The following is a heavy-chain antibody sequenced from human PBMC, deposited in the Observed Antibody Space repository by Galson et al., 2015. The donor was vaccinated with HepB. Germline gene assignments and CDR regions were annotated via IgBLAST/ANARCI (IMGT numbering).Heavy chain of an antibody. Sequence: SLRLSCATSGFTFSSYAMNWVRQAPGKGLEWVSVISGSGTSTYYADSVKGRFSISRDTSKNTLYLQMNSLRVEDTAIYYCAKDRDLVAATRPYFDHWGQGTLVTVSS. J-gene: IGHJ4*02. D-gene: IGHD5-12*01. CDR1: GFTFSSYA. CDR2: ISGSGTST. CDR3: AKDRDLVAATRPYFDH. V-gene: IGHV3-23*01.